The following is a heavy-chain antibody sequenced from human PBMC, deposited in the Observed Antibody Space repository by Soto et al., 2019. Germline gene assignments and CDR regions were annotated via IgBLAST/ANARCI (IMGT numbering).Heavy chain of an antibody. V-gene: IGHV4-59*01. CDR2: IYYSGST. CDR1: GGSISSYY. Sequence: VQLQESGPGLVKPSETLALTCTVSGGSISSYYWSWIRQPPGKELEWIGYIYYSGSTNYNPSLNSRVTISVDTSQNQFSLKLSSVTAADTAVYYCARDRRRYCTNGVCSSSDHWGQGTLVTVSS. J-gene: IGHJ5*02. CDR3: ARDRRRYCTNGVCSSSDH. D-gene: IGHD2-8*01.